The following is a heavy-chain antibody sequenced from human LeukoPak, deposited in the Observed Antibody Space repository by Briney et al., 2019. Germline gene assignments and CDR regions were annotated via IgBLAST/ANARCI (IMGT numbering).Heavy chain of an antibody. V-gene: IGHV3-23*01. CDR2: ICADGGDI. D-gene: IGHD2-2*01. CDR3: AKPAVKRVYCCPSSCYVSRIDV. Sequence: GGSLTLSCAASGFLFSNNIMNWVRQSPGKGLEWVSDICADGGDIYYADSVNGRFTISRDNYKNTLHLQMDSLRAEDTAVNYCAKPAVKRVYCCPSSCYVSRIDVWGLGTMVTVSS. CDR1: GFLFSNNI. J-gene: IGHJ3*01.